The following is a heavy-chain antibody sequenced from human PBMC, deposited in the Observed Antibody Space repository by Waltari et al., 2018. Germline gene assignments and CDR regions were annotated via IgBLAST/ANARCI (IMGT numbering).Heavy chain of an antibody. Sequence: GRIKSKTDGGTTDYAAPVKGRFTISRDDSTNTLYLQMNNLKTEDTAVYYCTTGPTPNYFDSTGYYDSFDYWGQGTLVTVSS. D-gene: IGHD3-22*01. J-gene: IGHJ4*02. CDR3: TTGPTPNYFDSTGYYDSFDY. CDR2: IKSKTDGGTT. V-gene: IGHV3-15*01.